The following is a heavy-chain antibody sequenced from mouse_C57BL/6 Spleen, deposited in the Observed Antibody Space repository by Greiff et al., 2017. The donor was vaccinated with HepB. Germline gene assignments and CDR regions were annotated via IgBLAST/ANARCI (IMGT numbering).Heavy chain of an antibody. Sequence: VQLQQPGAELVKPGASVKLSCKASGYTFTSYWMQWVKQRPGQGLEWIGEIDPSDSYTNYNQKFKGKATLTVDTSSSTAYMQLSSLTSEDSAVYYCARVYYGSSRYAMDYWGQGTSVTVSS. CDR3: ARVYYGSSRYAMDY. V-gene: IGHV1-50*01. D-gene: IGHD1-1*01. J-gene: IGHJ4*01. CDR2: IDPSDSYT. CDR1: GYTFTSYW.